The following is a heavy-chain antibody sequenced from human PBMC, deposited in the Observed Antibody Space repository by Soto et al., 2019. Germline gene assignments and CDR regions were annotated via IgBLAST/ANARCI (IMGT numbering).Heavy chain of an antibody. D-gene: IGHD4-17*01. CDR2: IIPILGIT. J-gene: IGHJ4*02. V-gene: IGHV1-69*02. CDR3: EINADYVDHEFLHDY. Sequence: ALVKVSCKASGGTFSSYTVSLVRQAPGQGLEWMGRIIPILGITDYAQKFQGRVTITADKSTSTAYRELSRLRSEDTAVYYCEINADYVDHEFLHDYWGQGTLVTVS. CDR1: GGTFSSYT.